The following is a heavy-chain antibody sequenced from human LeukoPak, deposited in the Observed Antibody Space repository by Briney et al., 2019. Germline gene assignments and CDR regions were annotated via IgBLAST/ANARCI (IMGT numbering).Heavy chain of an antibody. CDR3: ARDVSLVPARPSGPDY. Sequence: GRSLRLSCAASGFTFSSYAMHWVRQAPGKGLDWVAVISYDGSNKYYADSVKGRFTISRDNSKNTLYLQMNSLRAEDTAVYYCARDVSLVPARPSGPDYWGQGTLVTVSS. J-gene: IGHJ4*02. CDR2: ISYDGSNK. V-gene: IGHV3-30-3*01. D-gene: IGHD2-2*01. CDR1: GFTFSSYA.